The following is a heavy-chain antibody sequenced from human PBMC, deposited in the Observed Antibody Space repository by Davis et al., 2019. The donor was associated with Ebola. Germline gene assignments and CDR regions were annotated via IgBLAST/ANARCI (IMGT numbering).Heavy chain of an antibody. D-gene: IGHD3-3*01. V-gene: IGHV3-7*01. CDR3: ARWGLRGNYDSWSGSDYYFDY. J-gene: IGHJ4*02. CDR1: GFVFRNYV. Sequence: GGSLRLSCAASGFVFRNYVMSWVRQAPGKGLEWVANIKTDGSEEHYVDSVKGRFTMSRDNAKNSLYLQLDSLRDEDTAVYYCARWGLRGNYDSWSGSDYYFDYWGQGTLVIVSS. CDR2: IKTDGSEE.